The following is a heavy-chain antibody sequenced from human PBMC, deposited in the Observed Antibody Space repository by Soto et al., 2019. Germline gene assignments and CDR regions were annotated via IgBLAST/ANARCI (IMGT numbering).Heavy chain of an antibody. CDR3: ARRICGLETCGYCLDL. CDR2: ISSNGGST. Sequence: PGGSLRLSCSASGFTFSSYAMHWVRQAPGKGLEYVSAISSNGGSTYYADSVKGRFTISRDNSKNTLYLQMSSLRAEDTAVYYCARRICGLETCGYCLDLWGQGTPVTVSS. J-gene: IGHJ4*01. V-gene: IGHV3-64D*08. D-gene: IGHD3-9*01. CDR1: GFTFSSYA.